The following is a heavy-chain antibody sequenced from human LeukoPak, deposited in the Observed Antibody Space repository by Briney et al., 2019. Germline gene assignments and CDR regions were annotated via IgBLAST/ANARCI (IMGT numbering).Heavy chain of an antibody. CDR2: ISSTSRSSYI. J-gene: IGHJ6*03. D-gene: IGHD5-24*01. Sequence: PGGSLRLSCAASGFTFDDYGMSWVRQAPGKGLEWVSSISSTSRSSYIFYAESVKGRFTISRDNTKNSLYLQMNSLRAEDTAVYYCARGREMATINYYYYYMDVWGKGTTVTISS. CDR1: GFTFDDYG. V-gene: IGHV3-21*01. CDR3: ARGREMATINYYYYYMDV.